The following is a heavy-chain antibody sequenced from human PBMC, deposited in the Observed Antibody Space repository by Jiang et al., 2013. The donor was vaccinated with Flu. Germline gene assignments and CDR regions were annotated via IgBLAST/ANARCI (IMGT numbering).Heavy chain of an antibody. CDR2: IYYSGST. D-gene: IGHD2-2*01. CDR3: AREDSAAPAVGY. Sequence: KPSQTLSLTCTVSGGSISSSSYYWGWIRQPPGKGLEWIGSIYYSGSTYYNPSLKSRVTISVDTSKNQFSLKLSSLTAADTAVYYCAREDSAAPAVGYWGQGTLVTVSS. J-gene: IGHJ4*02. V-gene: IGHV4-39*07. CDR1: GGSISSSSYY.